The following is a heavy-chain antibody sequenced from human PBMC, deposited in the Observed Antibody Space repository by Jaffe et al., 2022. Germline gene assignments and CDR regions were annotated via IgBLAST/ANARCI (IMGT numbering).Heavy chain of an antibody. CDR2: IRSKAYGGTP. CDR1: GFTFGDYA. V-gene: IGHV3-49*04. CDR3: TKDPFDY. Sequence: EVQLVESGGGLVQPGRSLRLSCTASGFTFGDYAMNWVRQAPGKGLEWVGFIRSKAYGGTPEYAASVKGRFTISRDDSKNIAYLQMNSLKTEDTAMYYCTKDPFDYWGQGTLVTVSS. J-gene: IGHJ4*02.